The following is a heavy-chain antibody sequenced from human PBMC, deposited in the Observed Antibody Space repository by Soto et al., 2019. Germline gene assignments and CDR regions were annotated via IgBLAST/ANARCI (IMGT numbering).Heavy chain of an antibody. CDR2: IDNDGTNT. Sequence: PGGSLRLSXAGSGYSFGGLWMHWVRQAPGKGLVWVSRIDNDGTNTVYADPVKGRFTISRDNAKNTLYLQMNSLRAKDTDVYYFAKARGRPDAFNIWGQATMVT. CDR3: AKARGRPDAFNI. J-gene: IGHJ3*02. CDR1: GYSFGGLW. D-gene: IGHD3-10*01. V-gene: IGHV3-74*01.